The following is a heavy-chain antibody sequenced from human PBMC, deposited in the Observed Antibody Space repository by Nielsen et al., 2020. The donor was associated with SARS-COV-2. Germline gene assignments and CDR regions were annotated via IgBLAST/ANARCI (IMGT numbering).Heavy chain of an antibody. J-gene: IGHJ4*01. CDR3: ARETLDHTSSFVDY. CDR1: GFTFSSYA. D-gene: IGHD2-2*01. Sequence: GGSLRLSCAASGFTFSSYAMHWVRQAPGKGLEWMTIISYDGSNEHYADSLKGRLTISRDNSKNTVYLQMNSLKPEDTAIYYCARETLDHTSSFVDYWGQGTLVTVSS. CDR2: ISYDGSNE. V-gene: IGHV3-30-3*01.